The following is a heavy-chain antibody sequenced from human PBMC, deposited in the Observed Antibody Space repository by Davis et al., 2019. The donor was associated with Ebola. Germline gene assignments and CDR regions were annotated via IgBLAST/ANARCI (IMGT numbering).Heavy chain of an antibody. CDR1: GFTFSSYA. V-gene: IGHV3-23*01. D-gene: IGHD1-1*01. J-gene: IGHJ4*02. CDR2: ISGSGGST. CDR3: ARGQLHHYFDY. Sequence: GESLKISCAASGFTFSSYAMSWVRQAPGKGLEWVSAISGSGGSTYYADSVKGRFTISRDNSKNTLYLQMNSLRAEDTAVYYCARGQLHHYFDYWGQGTLVTVSS.